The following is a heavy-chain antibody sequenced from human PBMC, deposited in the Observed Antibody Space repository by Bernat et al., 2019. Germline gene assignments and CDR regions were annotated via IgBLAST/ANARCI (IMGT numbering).Heavy chain of an antibody. V-gene: IGHV4-34*01. J-gene: IGHJ4*02. CDR2: INHRGST. CDR1: GGSFSGYY. CDR3: ARSPLVGAILAS. Sequence: QVQLQQWGAGLLKPSETLSLTCAVYGGSFSGYYWSWIRQPPGKGLEWIGEINHRGSTNYHPSLKSRVTISVHTSQNQFSLKLSSVTAADTAVYYCARSPLVGAILASWGQGTLVTVSS. D-gene: IGHD1-26*01.